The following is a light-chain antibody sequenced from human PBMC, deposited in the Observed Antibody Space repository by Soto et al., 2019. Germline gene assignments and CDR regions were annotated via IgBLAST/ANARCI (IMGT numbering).Light chain of an antibody. CDR1: SSDVGGLNY. J-gene: IGLJ1*01. V-gene: IGLV2-14*03. CDR2: DVT. CDR3: NSYTSSSTYV. Sequence: QSVLTQPASVSGSPGQSITISCTGTSSDVGGLNYVSWYQQHPGKAPKLMIYDVTNRPSGVSYRFSGSKSGNTASLTISGLQADYEADYYCNSYTSSSTYVFGTGTEVTVL.